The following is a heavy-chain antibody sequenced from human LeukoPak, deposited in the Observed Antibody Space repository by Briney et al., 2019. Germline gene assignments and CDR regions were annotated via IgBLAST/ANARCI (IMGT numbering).Heavy chain of an antibody. Sequence: GGSLRLSCAASGFTFSSYAMSWVRQAPGKGLEWVSAISGSGGSTYYADTVKGRFTISRDNSKNTLYLQMNSLRAEDTAVYYCAKLTCSSTSCVYSRFDPWGQRTLVTVSS. V-gene: IGHV3-23*01. CDR1: GFTFSSYA. D-gene: IGHD2-2*01. CDR2: ISGSGGST. CDR3: AKLTCSSTSCVYSRFDP. J-gene: IGHJ5*02.